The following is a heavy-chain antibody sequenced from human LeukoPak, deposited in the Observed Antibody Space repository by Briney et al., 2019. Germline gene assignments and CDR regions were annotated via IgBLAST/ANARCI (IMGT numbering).Heavy chain of an antibody. D-gene: IGHD4-17*01. CDR1: GVSFNDYY. CDR3: TRMTTGRDY. CDR2: INHSGHT. V-gene: IGHV4-34*01. J-gene: IGHJ4*02. Sequence: PSETLSLTCAVSGVSFNDYYWSWVRQTPGKGLEWIGEINHSGHTNDSPSLKSRVTLSIDTSRKQFSLNLRSVTVADTGIYYCTRMTTGRDYWGQGTLVTVSS.